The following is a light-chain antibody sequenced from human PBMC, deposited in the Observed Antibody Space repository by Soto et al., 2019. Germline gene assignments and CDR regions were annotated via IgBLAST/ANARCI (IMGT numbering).Light chain of an antibody. J-gene: IGLJ2*01. CDR2: DNN. CDR3: QSYDSSLSAVV. Sequence: QSVLTQPPSVSGAPGQRVAISCTGSSSNIGAGFDVHWYQQFPGTAPKLLIYDNNNRPSGVPDRFSCSKSGTSASLAITGLQAEDEADYYCQSYDSSLSAVVFGGGTKLTVL. V-gene: IGLV1-40*01. CDR1: SSNIGAGFD.